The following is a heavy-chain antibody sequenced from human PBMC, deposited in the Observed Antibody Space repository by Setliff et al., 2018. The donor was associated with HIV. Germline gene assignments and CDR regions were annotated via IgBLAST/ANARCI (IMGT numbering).Heavy chain of an antibody. D-gene: IGHD3-22*01. V-gene: IGHV7-4-1*02. CDR2: INTNTGNP. J-gene: IGHJ6*03. CDR1: GGTFSSYA. CDR3: AAMIVNYYYMDV. Sequence: ASVKVSCKASGGTFSSYAISWVRQAPGQGLEWTGGINTNTGNPMYAQGYTGRFVFSLDTSVSTAFLQISSLKAEDTAVYYCAAMIVNYYYMDVWGKGTTVTV.